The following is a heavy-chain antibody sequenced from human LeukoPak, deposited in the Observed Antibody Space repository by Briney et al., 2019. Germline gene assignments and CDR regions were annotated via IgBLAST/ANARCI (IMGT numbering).Heavy chain of an antibody. D-gene: IGHD2-21*01. Sequence: SETLSLTCTVSGGSISSSSYYWGWIRQPPGKGLEWIGSIYYSGSTYYNPSLKSRVTISVDTSKNQFSLKLSSVTAADTAVYYCARDHEGEHYFDYWGQGTLVTVSS. J-gene: IGHJ4*02. V-gene: IGHV4-39*02. CDR1: GGSISSSSYY. CDR3: ARDHEGEHYFDY. CDR2: IYYSGST.